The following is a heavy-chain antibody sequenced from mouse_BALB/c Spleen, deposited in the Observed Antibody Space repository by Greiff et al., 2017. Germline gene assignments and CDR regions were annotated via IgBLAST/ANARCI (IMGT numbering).Heavy chain of an antibody. V-gene: IGHV3-8*02. CDR3: ARFYGNYDAMDY. CDR1: GDSITSGY. J-gene: IGHJ4*01. CDR2: ISYSGST. Sequence: EVNVVESGPSLVKPSQTLSLTCSVTGDSITSGYWNWIRKFPGNKLEYMGYISYSGSTYYNPSLKSRISITRDTSKNQYYLQLNSVTTEDTATYYCARFYGNYDAMDYWGQGTSVTVSS. D-gene: IGHD2-1*01.